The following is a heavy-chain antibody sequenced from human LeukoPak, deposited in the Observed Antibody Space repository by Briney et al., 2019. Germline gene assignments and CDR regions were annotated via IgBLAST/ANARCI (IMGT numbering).Heavy chain of an antibody. CDR3: ARAGDRYSNYPLS. J-gene: IGHJ5*02. CDR2: ISSSSSYI. CDR1: GFTFSSYS. D-gene: IGHD4-4*01. Sequence: PGGSLRLSCAASGFTFSSYSMNWVRQAPGKGLEWVSSISSSSSYIYYADSVKGRFTISRDNAKNSLYLQMNSLRAEDTAVYYCARAGDRYSNYPLSWGQGTLVTVSS. V-gene: IGHV3-21*01.